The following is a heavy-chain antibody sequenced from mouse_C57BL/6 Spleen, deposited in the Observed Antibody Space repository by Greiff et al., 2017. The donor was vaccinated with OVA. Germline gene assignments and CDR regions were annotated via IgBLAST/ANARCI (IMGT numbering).Heavy chain of an antibody. V-gene: IGHV1-72*01. Sequence: VQLQQSGAELVKPGASVKLSCTASGYTFTSYWMHWVQQTPGRGLEWIGRIDPNSGGTKYNEKFKSKATLTVDKPYSTAYMQLSSLTSEEAAVFYCAGHYSSSYGGGWGQGTTLTVAS. CDR2: IDPNSGGT. D-gene: IGHD1-1*01. CDR3: AGHYSSSYGGG. J-gene: IGHJ2*01. CDR1: GYTFTSYW.